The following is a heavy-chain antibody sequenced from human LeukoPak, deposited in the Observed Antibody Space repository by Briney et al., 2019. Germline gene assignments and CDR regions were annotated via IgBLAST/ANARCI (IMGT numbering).Heavy chain of an antibody. D-gene: IGHD1-26*01. CDR2: ISAYNGNT. V-gene: IGHV1-18*01. CDR1: GYTFTSYG. Sequence: GASVKVSCKASGYTFTSYGISWVRQAPGQGLQWMGWISAYNGNTNYAQKLQGRVTMTTDTSTSTAYMELRSLRSDDTAVYYCARDTPVGATTSTDYWGQGTLVTVSS. CDR3: ARDTPVGATTSTDY. J-gene: IGHJ4*02.